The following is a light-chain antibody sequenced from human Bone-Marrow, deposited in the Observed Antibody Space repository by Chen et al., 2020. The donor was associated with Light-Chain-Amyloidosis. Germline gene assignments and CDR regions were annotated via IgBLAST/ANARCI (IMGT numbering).Light chain of an antibody. J-gene: IGKJ4*01. V-gene: IGKV3-20*01. CDR3: QQFGSSPLT. CDR2: GTS. Sequence: EIVLTQSPDTLALSPGERATLSCRASQSVKNPYLAWYQQKPGQAPRLLISGTSSRATGIPARFSCSGSGTDFTLPISSLEPEDCAVYFCQQFGSSPLTFGGGTKVEI. CDR1: QSVKNPY.